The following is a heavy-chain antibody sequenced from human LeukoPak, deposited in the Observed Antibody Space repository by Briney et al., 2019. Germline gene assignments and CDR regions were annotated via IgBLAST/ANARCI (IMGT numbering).Heavy chain of an antibody. Sequence: ASVTVSCKASGYTFTGYYMHWVRKAPGQGLEWMGRINPNSGGTNYAQKFQGRVTMTRDTSISTAYMELSRLRSDDTAVYYCAREFVGYDFWSGYYSPDYWGQGTLVTVSS. D-gene: IGHD3-3*01. CDR3: AREFVGYDFWSGYYSPDY. CDR1: GYTFTGYY. CDR2: INPNSGGT. V-gene: IGHV1-2*06. J-gene: IGHJ4*02.